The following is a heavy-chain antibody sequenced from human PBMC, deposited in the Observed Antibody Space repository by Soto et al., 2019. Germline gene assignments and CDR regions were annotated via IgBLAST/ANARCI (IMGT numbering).Heavy chain of an antibody. V-gene: IGHV4-4*07. CDR2: IYTSGST. D-gene: IGHD2-2*01. CDR3: ARGNCSSPNCYSFSGYYGMDV. CDR1: DYSIGSGYY. Sequence: PSETLSLTCTVSDYSIGSGYYWSWIRQPAGKGLEWIGRIYTSGSTNYNPSLKSRVTMSLDTTKNQFSLKLTSVTAADTALYYCARGNCSSPNCYSFSGYYGMDVWGQGTTVTVSS. J-gene: IGHJ6*02.